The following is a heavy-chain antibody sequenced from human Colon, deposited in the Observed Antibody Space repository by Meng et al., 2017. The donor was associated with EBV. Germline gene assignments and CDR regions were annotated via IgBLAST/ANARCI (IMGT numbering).Heavy chain of an antibody. D-gene: IGHD2/OR15-2a*01. Sequence: VRLVDSVGGMVRPVGSLRRSCAASVFTFSTYSMNWVRQAPGKGLEWVSSISDSGRSIYYADSVKGRFTISRDNAKNSLYLQMNSLRGEDTAVYYCARDKSIRGWGQGTLVTVSS. CDR1: VFTFSTYS. CDR2: ISDSGRSI. J-gene: IGHJ4*02. V-gene: IGHV3-21*01. CDR3: ARDKSIRG.